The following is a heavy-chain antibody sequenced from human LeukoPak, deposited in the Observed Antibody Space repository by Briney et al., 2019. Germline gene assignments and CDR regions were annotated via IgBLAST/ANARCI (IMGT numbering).Heavy chain of an antibody. CDR3: ARGLGSGLPFDY. CDR1: GGSFSGYY. Sequence: SETLSLTCAVYGGSFSGYYWSWIRQPPGKGLEWIGEINHSGSTNYNPSLKSRVTISVDTSKNQFSLKLSSVTAADTAVYYCARGLGSGLPFDYWGQGTLVTVSS. V-gene: IGHV4-34*01. D-gene: IGHD3-22*01. J-gene: IGHJ4*02. CDR2: INHSGST.